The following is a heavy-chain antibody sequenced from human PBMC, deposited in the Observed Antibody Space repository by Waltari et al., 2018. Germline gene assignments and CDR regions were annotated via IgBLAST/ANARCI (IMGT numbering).Heavy chain of an antibody. V-gene: IGHV7-4-1*01. J-gene: IGHJ6*02. Sequence: QVQLAQSGSELKEPGASVKVSCRTSGYTFTDYTINWVRQAPGQGLECMGWINTENGHATYVKGFTGRFVFPLDTSVSTTYLQIPGLKAEDTAVYFCARALLGLTNRLDVWGQGTTVTISS. CDR2: INTENGHA. CDR1: GYTFTDYT. D-gene: IGHD4-17*01. CDR3: ARALLGLTNRLDV.